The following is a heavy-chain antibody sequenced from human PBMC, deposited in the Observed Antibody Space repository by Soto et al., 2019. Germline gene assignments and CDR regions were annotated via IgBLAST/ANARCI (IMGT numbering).Heavy chain of an antibody. CDR2: IYHSGSI. Sequence: SETLSLTCAVSGGSVSSGGYSWSWIRQPPGKGLEWIGYIYHSGSIYYNPSLKSRVTISVDRSKNQFSLRLSSVTAADTAVYYCARVPSPWGQGTLVTVSS. V-gene: IGHV4-30-2*01. CDR1: GGSVSSGGYS. J-gene: IGHJ5*02. CDR3: ARVPSP.